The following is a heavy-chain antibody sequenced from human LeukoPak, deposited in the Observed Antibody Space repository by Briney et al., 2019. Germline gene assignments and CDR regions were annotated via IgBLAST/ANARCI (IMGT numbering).Heavy chain of an antibody. J-gene: IGHJ4*02. CDR2: ISYDGSNK. V-gene: IGHV3-30*04. Sequence: GGSLRLSCAASGFTFSSYAMHWVRQAPGKGLEWVAVISYDGSNKYCADSVKGRFTISRDNSKNTLYLQMNSLRAEDTAVYYCARDTTTVTTDLDYWGQGTLVTVSS. CDR3: ARDTTTVTTDLDY. CDR1: GFTFSSYA. D-gene: IGHD4-17*01.